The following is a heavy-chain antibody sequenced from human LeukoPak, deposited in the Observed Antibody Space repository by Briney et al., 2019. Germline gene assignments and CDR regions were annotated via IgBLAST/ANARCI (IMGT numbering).Heavy chain of an antibody. Sequence: SETLSLTCAVYGGSFSGYYWSWIRQPPGKGLEWIGEINHSGSTNYNPSLKSRVTISVDTSKNQFSLKLSSVTAADTAVYYCARLRYCSSTSCHAFDYWGQGTLVTVSS. CDR1: GGSFSGYY. CDR2: INHSGST. J-gene: IGHJ4*02. D-gene: IGHD2-2*01. CDR3: ARLRYCSSTSCHAFDY. V-gene: IGHV4-34*01.